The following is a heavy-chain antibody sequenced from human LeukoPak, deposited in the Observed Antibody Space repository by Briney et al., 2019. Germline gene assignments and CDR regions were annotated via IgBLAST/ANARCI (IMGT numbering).Heavy chain of an antibody. Sequence: SETLSLTYTVSGDSISSYHWNWIRQPPGKGLEYIGHISYTGTTNYNPSLKSRVTISLDTSKNQFSLKLNSVTAADTAVYYCARGRQYLNPFDSWGQGTLVTVSS. CDR1: GDSISSYH. CDR3: ARGRQYLNPFDS. J-gene: IGHJ4*02. CDR2: ISYTGTT. D-gene: IGHD2/OR15-2a*01. V-gene: IGHV4-59*01.